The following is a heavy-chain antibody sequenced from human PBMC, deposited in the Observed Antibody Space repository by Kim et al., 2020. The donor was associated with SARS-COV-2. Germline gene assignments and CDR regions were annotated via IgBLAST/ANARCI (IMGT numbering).Heavy chain of an antibody. CDR2: IIHDGSQE. V-gene: IGHV3-30*18. Sequence: GGSLRLSCAASGFTFSNYGMHWVRQAPGKGLEWVAVIIHDGSQEFYTDSVKGRFTISRDNSKNTLSLQMNSLRDEDTATYYCAKGDRRLGPCHHWGQGTLVTVSS. J-gene: IGHJ5*02. D-gene: IGHD6-19*01. CDR1: GFTFSNYG. CDR3: AKGDRRLGPCHH.